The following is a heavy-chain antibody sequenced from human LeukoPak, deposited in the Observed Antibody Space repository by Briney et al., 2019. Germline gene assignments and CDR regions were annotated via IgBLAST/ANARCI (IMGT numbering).Heavy chain of an antibody. CDR2: ISWDGGST. J-gene: IGHJ4*02. Sequence: PGGSLRLSCAASGFTFDDYAMHWGRQAPGKGLEWVSLISWDGGSTYYADSVKGRFTTSRDNSKNSLDLQMNSLRAEDTALYYCVKDQSSSGYYYHFDYWGQGTLVTVSS. CDR3: VKDQSSSGYYYHFDY. D-gene: IGHD3-22*01. V-gene: IGHV3-43D*04. CDR1: GFTFDDYA.